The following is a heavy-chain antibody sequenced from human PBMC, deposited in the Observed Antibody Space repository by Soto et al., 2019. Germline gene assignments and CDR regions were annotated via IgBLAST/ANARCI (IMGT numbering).Heavy chain of an antibody. CDR3: ARTYSSSWSPFAY. D-gene: IGHD6-13*01. Sequence: QVQLQQWGAGLLKPSETLSLTCAVYGGSFSGYYWSWIRQPPGKGLEWIGEINHSGGTNYNPSLKSRVTISVVTYKNQFSLKLSSVTAADTAVYYCARTYSSSWSPFAYWGQGTLVTVSS. CDR1: GGSFSGYY. CDR2: INHSGGT. J-gene: IGHJ4*02. V-gene: IGHV4-34*01.